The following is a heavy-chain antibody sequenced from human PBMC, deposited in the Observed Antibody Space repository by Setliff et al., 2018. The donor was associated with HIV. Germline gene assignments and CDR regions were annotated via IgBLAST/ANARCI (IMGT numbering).Heavy chain of an antibody. J-gene: IGHJ3*02. D-gene: IGHD3-3*01. CDR3: ALFGVATPGAFDI. CDR1: GGTFSRYA. V-gene: IGHV1-69*13. Sequence: ASVKVSCKASGGTFSRYAINWVRQAPGQGLEWMGGIIPMSGPANFAQKFQGRVTITADESTSTAYMELSSLRSDGAAVYYCALFGVATPGAFDIWGQGTVVTVSS. CDR2: IIPMSGPA.